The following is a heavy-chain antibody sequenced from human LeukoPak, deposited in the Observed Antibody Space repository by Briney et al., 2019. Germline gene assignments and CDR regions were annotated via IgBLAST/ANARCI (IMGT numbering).Heavy chain of an antibody. CDR1: GFTFSSYA. J-gene: IGHJ4*02. D-gene: IGHD2-15*01. Sequence: GGSLRLSCTASGFTFSSYAMHWVRQAPGEGLEWVSGISGSGTSTYYADSVKGRFTISRDNSKNTLFVQMNSLRAEDTAIYYCAKDRVVVVAAALYFDSWGQGTLVTVSS. V-gene: IGHV3-23*01. CDR3: AKDRVVVVAAALYFDS. CDR2: ISGSGTST.